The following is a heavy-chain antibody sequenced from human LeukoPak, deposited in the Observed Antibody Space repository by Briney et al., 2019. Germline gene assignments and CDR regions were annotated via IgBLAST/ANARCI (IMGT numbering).Heavy chain of an antibody. Sequence: GESLKISCKGSGYSFTSYWIGWVRQMPGKGLEWMGIIYPGDSDTRYSPSFQGQVTMSADKSISTAYLQWSSLKASDTAMYYCARIIVVVTAILGDAFDIWGQGTMVTVSS. D-gene: IGHD2-21*02. CDR3: ARIIVVVTAILGDAFDI. V-gene: IGHV5-51*01. CDR2: IYPGDSDT. J-gene: IGHJ3*02. CDR1: GYSFTSYW.